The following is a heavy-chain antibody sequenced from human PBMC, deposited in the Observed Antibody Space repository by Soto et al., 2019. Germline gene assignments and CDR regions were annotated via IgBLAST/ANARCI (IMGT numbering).Heavy chain of an antibody. CDR3: ARDLRRFDY. CDR2: ISSSNYI. J-gene: IGHJ4*02. CDR1: GFRFSDYY. D-gene: IGHD3-10*01. V-gene: IGHV3-21*01. Sequence: EVQLVESGGGLVQPGGSLRLSCAASGFRFSDYYMNWVRQAPGKGPEWVSSISSSNYIYYADSVKGRFTISRDNAKDSLYLQMDSLRAEDTAVYYCARDLRRFDYWGQGTLVTVSS.